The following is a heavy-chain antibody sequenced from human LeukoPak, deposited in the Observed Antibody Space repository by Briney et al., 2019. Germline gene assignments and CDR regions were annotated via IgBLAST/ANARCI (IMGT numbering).Heavy chain of an antibody. J-gene: IGHJ4*02. Sequence: GEPLKISCKGPGYSFTSYWIGWVRQMPGKGLEWMGNIYPGDSDTRYSPSFQGQVTISADKSISTAYLQWSSLKASDTAMYYCARKSYGSGSYYNGELDYWGQGTLVTVSS. V-gene: IGHV5-51*01. D-gene: IGHD3-10*01. CDR2: IYPGDSDT. CDR3: ARKSYGSGSYYNGELDY. CDR1: GYSFTSYW.